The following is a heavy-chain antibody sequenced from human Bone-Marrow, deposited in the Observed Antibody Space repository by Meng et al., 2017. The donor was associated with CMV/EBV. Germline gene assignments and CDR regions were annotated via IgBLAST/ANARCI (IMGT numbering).Heavy chain of an antibody. Sequence: GGSLRLSCAACGFTFSSYDMHWVRQATGKGLEWVSAIGTAGDTYYPGSVKGQFTISRENAKNSLYLQMNSLRAGDTAVYYCARGYYDFWSGGGGMDVWGQGTTVTVSS. D-gene: IGHD3-3*01. CDR1: GFTFSSYD. CDR2: IGTAGDT. V-gene: IGHV3-13*03. CDR3: ARGYYDFWSGGGGMDV. J-gene: IGHJ6*02.